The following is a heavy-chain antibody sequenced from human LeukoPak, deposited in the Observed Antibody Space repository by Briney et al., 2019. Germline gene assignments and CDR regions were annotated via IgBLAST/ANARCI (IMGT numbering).Heavy chain of an antibody. CDR2: INPSGGST. Sequence: GASVKVSCKVSGYTLTELSMHWVRQAPGRGLEWMGIINPSGGSTSYAQKFQGRVTMTRDTSTSTVYMELSSLRSEDTAVYYCARRVQLWLGNAFDIWGQGTMVTVSS. J-gene: IGHJ3*02. CDR3: ARRVQLWLGNAFDI. V-gene: IGHV1-46*01. D-gene: IGHD5-18*01. CDR1: GYTLTELS.